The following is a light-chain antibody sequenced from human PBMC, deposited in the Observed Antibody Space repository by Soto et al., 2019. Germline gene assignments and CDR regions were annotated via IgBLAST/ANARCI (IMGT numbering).Light chain of an antibody. J-gene: IGKJ4*01. CDR1: HSIRSN. CDR3: QQYNNWPLT. V-gene: IGKV3-15*01. CDR2: DAS. Sequence: EIVMTQSPATLSVSPGEGATLSCRASHSIRSNLAWYQQKPGLAPRLLIYDASTRATDIPARFSGSGSGTEFTLTIGSLQSEDFAVYYCQQYNNWPLTFGGGTKVEIK.